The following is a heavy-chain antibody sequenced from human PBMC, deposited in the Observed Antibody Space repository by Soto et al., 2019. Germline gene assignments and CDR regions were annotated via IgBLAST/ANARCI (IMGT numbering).Heavy chain of an antibody. J-gene: IGHJ4*02. V-gene: IGHV1-69*13. D-gene: IGHD3-3*01. CDR2: FIPVYRTL. CDR3: ATGVIWIGYFTVDS. Sequence: ASVKVSCKASGGSFGKSAINWVRQTPGQGLEWLGGFIPVYRTLNYAQKFQGRVTITADESTGTAYMTLSSLASDDTAGYYCATGVIWIGYFTVDSWGQGTRVTVSS. CDR1: GGSFGKSA.